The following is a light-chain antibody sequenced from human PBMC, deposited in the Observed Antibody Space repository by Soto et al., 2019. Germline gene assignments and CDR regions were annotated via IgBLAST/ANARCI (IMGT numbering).Light chain of an antibody. CDR1: SSNIGSNY. J-gene: IGLJ1*01. CDR3: AAWDDSLSGRYV. CDR2: RNN. Sequence: QSVLTQPPSASGTPGQSVTISCSGSSSNIGSNYVYWFQHLPGTAPKLLIYRNNQRPSGVPDRFSGSKSGTSASLAISGLRSEDEADYYCAAWDDSLSGRYVFGTGTKLTVL. V-gene: IGLV1-47*01.